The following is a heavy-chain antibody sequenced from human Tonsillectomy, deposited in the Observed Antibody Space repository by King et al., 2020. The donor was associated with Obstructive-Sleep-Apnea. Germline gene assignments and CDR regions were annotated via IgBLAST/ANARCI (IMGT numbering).Heavy chain of an antibody. D-gene: IGHD6-13*01. Sequence: DVQLVESGGTLVQPGGSLRLSCAASGFTFSSYAMSWVRQAPGKGLXWXSGIXSSGGSTYYADSVKGRFTISRDNSKNTLYLQLNSLRAEDTAVYYCAKERQQLLDYWGQGTLVTVSS. V-gene: IGHV3-23*04. CDR3: AKERQQLLDY. CDR2: IXSSGGST. CDR1: GFTFSSYA. J-gene: IGHJ4*02.